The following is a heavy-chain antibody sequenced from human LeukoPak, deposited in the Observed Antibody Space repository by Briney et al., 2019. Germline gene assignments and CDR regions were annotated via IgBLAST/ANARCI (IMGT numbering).Heavy chain of an antibody. Sequence: GGSLRLSCAASGFTFSSYGMHWVRQAPGKGLEWVAVISYDGSNKYYADSVKGRFTISRDNSKNTLYLQMNSLRAEDTAVYYCAKVQSPIAVPPLDFDYWGQGTLVTVSS. D-gene: IGHD6-19*01. J-gene: IGHJ4*02. V-gene: IGHV3-30*18. CDR1: GFTFSSYG. CDR3: AKVQSPIAVPPLDFDY. CDR2: ISYDGSNK.